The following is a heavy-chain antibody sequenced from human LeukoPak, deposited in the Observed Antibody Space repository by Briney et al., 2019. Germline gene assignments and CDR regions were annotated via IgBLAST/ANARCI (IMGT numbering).Heavy chain of an antibody. CDR1: SGSISSYY. J-gene: IGHJ3*02. V-gene: IGHV4-59*01. D-gene: IGHD3-9*01. CDR2: IYYSGST. CDR3: ARGQLRYFDWSSYDAFDI. Sequence: SETLSLTCTVSSGSISSYYWSWIRQPPGKGLEWIGYIYYSGSTNYNPSLKSRVTISVDTPKNQFSLKLSSVTAADTAVYYCARGQLRYFDWSSYDAFDIWGQGTMVTVSS.